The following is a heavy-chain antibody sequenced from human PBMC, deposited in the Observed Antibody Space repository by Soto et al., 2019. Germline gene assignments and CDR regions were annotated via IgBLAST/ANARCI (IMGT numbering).Heavy chain of an antibody. Sequence: QVQLVQSGDEVKKPGASVKVSCKASGYIFVNYGIAWVRQAPGQGLEWMGWISPYTGNTHSATKIQGRLTMTTETSTSTAYIDLGSLTSDDTAVYYCVKVDNYVTPTPQDVWGQGTTVTVSS. D-gene: IGHD3-16*01. CDR3: VKVDNYVTPTPQDV. CDR2: ISPYTGNT. J-gene: IGHJ6*02. CDR1: GYIFVNYG. V-gene: IGHV1-18*01.